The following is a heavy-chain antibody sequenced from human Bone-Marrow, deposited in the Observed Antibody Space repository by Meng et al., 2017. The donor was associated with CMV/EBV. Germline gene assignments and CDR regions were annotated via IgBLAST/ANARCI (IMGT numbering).Heavy chain of an antibody. Sequence: SVKVSCKASGGTFSSYAISWVRQAPGQGLEWMGGSIPIFGTANYAQKFQGGVTITTDESTSTAYMELSSLRSEDTAVYYCATYCSGGSCYTKAPRTFDYWGQGTLVTVSS. D-gene: IGHD2-15*01. V-gene: IGHV1-69*05. CDR2: SIPIFGTA. J-gene: IGHJ4*02. CDR3: ATYCSGGSCYTKAPRTFDY. CDR1: GGTFSSYA.